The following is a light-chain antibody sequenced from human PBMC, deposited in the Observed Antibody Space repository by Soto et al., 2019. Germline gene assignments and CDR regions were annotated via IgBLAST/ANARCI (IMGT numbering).Light chain of an antibody. CDR3: QPYNSFSGT. Sequence: DIQMTQSPSTLSASAGDRVTITCRASQTISSWLAWYQQKPGKAPKLLIYDASSLESGVPSRFSGRGSGTQFPLTLRRLQPDDFATYYCQPYNSFSGTFGPGTKVDIK. CDR1: QTISSW. V-gene: IGKV1-5*01. J-gene: IGKJ1*01. CDR2: DAS.